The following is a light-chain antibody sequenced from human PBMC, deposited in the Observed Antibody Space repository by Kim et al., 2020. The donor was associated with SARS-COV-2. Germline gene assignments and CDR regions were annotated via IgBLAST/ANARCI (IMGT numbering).Light chain of an antibody. V-gene: IGKV3-11*01. CDR1: QSVSSF. Sequence: PGETATLSCRASQSVSSFLAWYQQKPGLPPRLLIYGASNRASGIPARFSGSGSGTDFTLTISSLEPEDFAVYYCQQRSNWPPGLTFGGGTKVDIK. CDR2: GAS. CDR3: QQRSNWPPGLT. J-gene: IGKJ4*01.